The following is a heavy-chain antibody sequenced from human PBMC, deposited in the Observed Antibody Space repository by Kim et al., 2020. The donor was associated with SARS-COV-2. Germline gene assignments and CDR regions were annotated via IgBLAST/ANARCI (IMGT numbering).Heavy chain of an antibody. J-gene: IGHJ4*02. CDR3: GREIHRTTKYLDY. Sequence: GSLRLSCAASGFPFSSYEMNWVRQAPGKGLEWVSYISSSGSTTYYADSVKGRFTISRDNAKNSLYLRMNNLRAEDTALYYCGREIHRTTKYLDYWGQGTLVTVSS. CDR1: GFPFSSYE. V-gene: IGHV3-48*03. CDR2: ISSSGSTT.